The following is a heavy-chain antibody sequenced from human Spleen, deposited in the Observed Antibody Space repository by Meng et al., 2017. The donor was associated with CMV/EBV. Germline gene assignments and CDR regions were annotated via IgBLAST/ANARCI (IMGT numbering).Heavy chain of an antibody. Sequence: LRLKGLGLIQVNPSETLSSTCTVSGASISATSYYWGWVRHPPWNGLRWIGGIYYSGYTYYNPSLKGLVTISVDTSKNQFSLRLTSATAADTAVYYCARVVTALWGYYFDYWGQGTLVTVSS. CDR1: GASISATSYY. CDR2: IYYSGYT. CDR3: ARVVTALWGYYFDY. V-gene: IGHV4-39*07. J-gene: IGHJ4*02. D-gene: IGHD2-21*02.